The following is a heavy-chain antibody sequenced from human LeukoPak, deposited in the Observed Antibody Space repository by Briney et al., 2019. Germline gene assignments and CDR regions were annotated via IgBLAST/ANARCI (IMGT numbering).Heavy chain of an antibody. D-gene: IGHD1-26*01. CDR3: ARDPRGIVGANHNWFDP. CDR1: GGSNSSYY. J-gene: IGHJ5*02. Sequence: SETLSLXCTVSGGSNSSYYWSWIRPPAGKGLEWIGRIYASGSTNYNPSLKSRVTMSVDTSKSQFSLKLISVTAADTAVYYCARDPRGIVGANHNWFDPWGQGTLVTVSS. V-gene: IGHV4-4*07. CDR2: IYASGST.